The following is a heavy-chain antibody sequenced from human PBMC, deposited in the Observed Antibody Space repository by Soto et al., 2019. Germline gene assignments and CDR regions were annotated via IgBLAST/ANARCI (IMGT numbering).Heavy chain of an antibody. CDR2: ISFDGSNK. V-gene: IGHV3-30*03. CDR3: TTDDVREYYDFWCCYALVHYYFGMDA. J-gene: IGHJ6*04. CDR1: GFTFSSNG. Sequence: PGRSLRLSCAASGFTFSSNGLHWVRQAPGKGLEWVADISFDGSNKYYADSVKGRFTISRDNSKNTLYLQMNSLKTEDTAVYYCTTDDVREYYDFWCCYALVHYYFGMDAWGEGPTVTVPS. D-gene: IGHD3-3*01.